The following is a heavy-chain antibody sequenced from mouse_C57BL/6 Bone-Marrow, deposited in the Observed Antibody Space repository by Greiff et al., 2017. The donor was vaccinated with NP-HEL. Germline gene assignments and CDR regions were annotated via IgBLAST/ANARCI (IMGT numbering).Heavy chain of an antibody. CDR2: ISTYYGDA. CDR1: VYPFPDYA. J-gene: IGHJ3*01. V-gene: IGHV1-67*01. CDR3: AREAY. Sequence: QLQQSGPSLVPPVFSVTLSCQCSVYPFPDYALHLVKQSPSQCLEWIGVISTYYGDASYNQKFKDKATMTVDKSSSTAYMELARLTSEDSAVYYCAREAYWGQGTLVTVSA.